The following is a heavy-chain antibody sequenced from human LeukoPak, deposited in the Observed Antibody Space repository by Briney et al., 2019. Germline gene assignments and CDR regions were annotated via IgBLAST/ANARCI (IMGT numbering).Heavy chain of an antibody. D-gene: IGHD1-1*01. CDR3: AKRDRCGWFDP. Sequence: PSETLSLTCTVSGGSIRSHHWTWIRQAPGKRLEWIGYTFYTGATYYNPSLRSRVTISIDTSKNQFSLKVTSVTAADTAVYYCAKRDRCGWFDPWGQGTRVTVSS. CDR1: GGSIRSHH. V-gene: IGHV4-59*11. J-gene: IGHJ5*02. CDR2: TFYTGAT.